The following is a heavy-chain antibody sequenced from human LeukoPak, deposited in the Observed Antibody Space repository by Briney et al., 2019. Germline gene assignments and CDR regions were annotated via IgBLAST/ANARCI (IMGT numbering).Heavy chain of an antibody. Sequence: SETLSLTCTVSGGSISSGDYYWSWIRQPAGKGLEWIGRIYTSGSTNYNPSLKSRVTMSVDTSKNQFSLKLSSVTAADTAVYYCARGDGYYYDSSGYYLVWGQGTLVTVSS. J-gene: IGHJ4*02. CDR2: IYTSGST. CDR1: GGSISSGDYY. CDR3: ARGDGYYYDSSGYYLV. V-gene: IGHV4-61*02. D-gene: IGHD3-22*01.